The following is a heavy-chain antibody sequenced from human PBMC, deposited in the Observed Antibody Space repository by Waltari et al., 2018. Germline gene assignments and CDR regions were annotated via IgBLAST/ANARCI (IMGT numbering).Heavy chain of an antibody. CDR1: GGSISSGGYY. Sequence: QVQLQESGPGLVKPSQTLSLTCTVSGGSISSGGYYWSWIRQHPGKGLEWIGYIYYSGSTYYNPSLKSRVTISVDTSKNQFSLKLSSVTAADTAVYYCARDHAGLRFLENWFDPWGQGTLVTVSS. J-gene: IGHJ5*02. D-gene: IGHD3-3*01. CDR3: ARDHAGLRFLENWFDP. V-gene: IGHV4-31*03. CDR2: IYYSGST.